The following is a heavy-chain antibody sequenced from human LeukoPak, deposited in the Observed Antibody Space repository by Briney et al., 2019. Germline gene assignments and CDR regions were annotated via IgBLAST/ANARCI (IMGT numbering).Heavy chain of an antibody. Sequence: SETLSLTCTVSGGSISSSSCYWVWIRQPPGKGLEWIGSIYYSRNTYYTPSLKSRVTISVDTSKNQCSLKLSSVTAADTAVYYCARRAVAGFDYWGQGTLVTVSS. V-gene: IGHV4-39*01. CDR1: GGSISSSSCY. J-gene: IGHJ4*02. CDR2: IYYSRNT. D-gene: IGHD6-19*01. CDR3: ARRAVAGFDY.